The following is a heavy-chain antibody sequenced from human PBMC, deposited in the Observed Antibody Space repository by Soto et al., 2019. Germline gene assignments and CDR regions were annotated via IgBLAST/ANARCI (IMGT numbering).Heavy chain of an antibody. CDR2: IYYSGST. CDR3: ARRFSPPLLDY. Sequence: QLQLQLSGPGLVKPSETLSLTCTVSGGSISSSSYYWGWIRQPPGKGLEWIGNIYYSGSTYYNPSPKGPVPISLGPSKDPVPLKLSSVTAANPGVYFFARRFSPPLLDYWGQGNPGPVSS. J-gene: IGHJ4*02. CDR1: GGSISSSSYY. V-gene: IGHV4-39*01.